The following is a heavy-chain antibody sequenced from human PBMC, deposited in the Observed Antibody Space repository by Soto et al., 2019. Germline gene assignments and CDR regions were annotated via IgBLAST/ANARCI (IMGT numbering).Heavy chain of an antibody. D-gene: IGHD2-21*02. CDR2: ISAGNGNT. CDR3: ARAWVVVTSPDY. V-gene: IGHV1-3*05. Sequence: QVQLVQSGAEEKKPGASVKVSCKASGYTFTTYAMHWVRQAPGQRLEWMGWISAGNGNTKYSQKFQGRVTVTRDTSASTAYIALSSLRSDDTAVYSCARAWVVVTSPDYWGQGALVTVSS. J-gene: IGHJ4*02. CDR1: GYTFTTYA.